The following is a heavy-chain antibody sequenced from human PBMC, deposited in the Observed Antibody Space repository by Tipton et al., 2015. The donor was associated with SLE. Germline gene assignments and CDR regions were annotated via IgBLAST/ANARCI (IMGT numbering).Heavy chain of an antibody. CDR2: LYPGHPDV. J-gene: IGHJ4*02. CDR3: VRSPQTVNWRPEGFDL. D-gene: IGHD1-1*01. Sequence: VQLVQSGAELKQPGESLKISCKGSGYKFPNYWIGWVRQMSGKGLEWMGILYPGHPDVRYSPSFQGQVIISADESSSTAYLQWSSLKASDSAMYYCVRSPQTVNWRPEGFDLWGQGTQVTVSS. V-gene: IGHV5-51*03. CDR1: GYKFPNYW.